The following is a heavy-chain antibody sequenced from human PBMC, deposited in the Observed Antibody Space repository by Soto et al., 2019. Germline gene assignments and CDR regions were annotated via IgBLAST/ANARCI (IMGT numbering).Heavy chain of an antibody. V-gene: IGHV4-39*01. CDR3: ARHPSDFWFDP. Sequence: PSETLSLTCTVSGDSISSGFYFWGWVRQPPGKGLEWIGTIYYSGSTYYTPSLKSRVTVSVDTSKNQFSLKLSSVTAADTAVYYCARHPSDFWFDPWGQGTLVTVSS. J-gene: IGHJ5*02. CDR2: IYYSGST. CDR1: GDSISSGFYF. D-gene: IGHD2-21*02.